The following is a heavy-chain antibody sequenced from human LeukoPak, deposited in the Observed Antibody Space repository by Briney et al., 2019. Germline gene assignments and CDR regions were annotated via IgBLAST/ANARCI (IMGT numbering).Heavy chain of an antibody. CDR3: AKGHSATYSTPFDY. CDR2: ISGSGGST. D-gene: IGHD1-26*01. Sequence: GGSLRLSCVASGFTLSSYAMSWVRQAPGKGLEWVSTISGSGGSTYYADSVKGRFTISRDNSKNTLYLQMNSLRAEDTAVYYCAKGHSATYSTPFDYWGQGTLVTVSS. J-gene: IGHJ4*02. V-gene: IGHV3-23*01. CDR1: GFTLSSYA.